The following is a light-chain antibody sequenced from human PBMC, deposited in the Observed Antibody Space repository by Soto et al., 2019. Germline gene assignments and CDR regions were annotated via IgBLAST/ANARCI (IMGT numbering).Light chain of an antibody. CDR3: CSFGGSYAHVI. CDR2: EVS. CDR1: NGDVGSYNL. Sequence: QSALTQPASVSGSPGQSITISCTGTNGDVGSYNLVSWYQQHPGRAPKVMIYEVSQRPSGVSYRFSGSKSGNTASLTISGLQAEDDADYYCCSFGGSYAHVIFGGGTKLTVL. V-gene: IGLV2-23*02. J-gene: IGLJ2*01.